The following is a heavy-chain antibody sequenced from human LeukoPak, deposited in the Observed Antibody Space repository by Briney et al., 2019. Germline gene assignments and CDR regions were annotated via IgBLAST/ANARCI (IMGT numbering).Heavy chain of an antibody. Sequence: GGSLRLSCATSGFTFSSCAMNWVRQAPGKGLEWVSGISGSGGITHYADSVRGRFTISRDNSKNTLYLQMNSLRAEDTAVYYCAKDPTDFDSSGQTYFDYWGQGSLVTVSS. CDR2: ISGSGGIT. V-gene: IGHV3-23*01. CDR1: GFTFSSCA. J-gene: IGHJ4*02. D-gene: IGHD3-22*01. CDR3: AKDPTDFDSSGQTYFDY.